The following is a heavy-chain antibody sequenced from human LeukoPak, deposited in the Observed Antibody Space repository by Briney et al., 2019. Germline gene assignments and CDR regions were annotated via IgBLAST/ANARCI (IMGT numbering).Heavy chain of an antibody. Sequence: SGGSLRLSCAASGFTVSSNHMTWVRQAPGKGLEWVSLILGGGTTYYADSVKGRFTISRDNSENTLYLQMNSLRADDTAVYYCARGTITGTTAGTTGYGMDVWGQGTTVTVSS. J-gene: IGHJ6*02. CDR3: ARGTITGTTAGTTGYGMDV. V-gene: IGHV3-66*01. CDR2: ILGGGTT. D-gene: IGHD1-20*01. CDR1: GFTVSSNH.